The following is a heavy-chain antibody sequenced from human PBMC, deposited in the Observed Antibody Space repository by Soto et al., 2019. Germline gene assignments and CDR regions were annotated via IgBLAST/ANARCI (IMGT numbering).Heavy chain of an antibody. Sequence: EVQLVESGGGLVQPGRSLRLSCAASGFTFDDYAMHWVRQSPGKGLEWVSGISWNSGSIGYADSVKGRFTISRDNAKNSLYLQMNSLRAEDTALYYCAKDIGLVLSFYFDYWCQGTLVTVSS. CDR3: AKDIGLVLSFYFDY. J-gene: IGHJ4*02. D-gene: IGHD6-19*01. V-gene: IGHV3-9*01. CDR2: ISWNSGSI. CDR1: GFTFDDYA.